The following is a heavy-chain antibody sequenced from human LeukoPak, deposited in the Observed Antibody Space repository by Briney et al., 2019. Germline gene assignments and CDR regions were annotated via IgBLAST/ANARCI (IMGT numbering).Heavy chain of an antibody. J-gene: IGHJ4*02. V-gene: IGHV3-21*01. CDR1: GFTFSSYS. Sequence: GGSLRLSCAASGFTFSSYSMNWVRQAPGKGLEWVSSISSSSSYIYYADSVKGRFTISRDNAKNSLYLQMNSLRAEDTAVYYCARRASTERGHSYGLDYWGQGTLVTVSS. D-gene: IGHD5-18*01. CDR3: ARRASTERGHSYGLDY. CDR2: ISSSSSYI.